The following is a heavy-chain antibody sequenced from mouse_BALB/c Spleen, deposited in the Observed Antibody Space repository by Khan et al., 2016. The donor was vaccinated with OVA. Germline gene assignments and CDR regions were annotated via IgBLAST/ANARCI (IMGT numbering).Heavy chain of an antibody. J-gene: IGHJ1*01. V-gene: IGHV14-3*02. CDR3: VRPSYDPTNFDV. CDR2: ITPANGNT. CDR1: GFNIKDTY. Sequence: VQLKESGAELVKPGASVKLSCTASGFNIKDTYIHWVKRRPEQGLEWIGRITPANGNTEYDPKFQGKATLRADTSSNTAYLQLSSLTSGDTAVYYCVRPSYDPTNFDVWGAGTTVTVSS. D-gene: IGHD2-10*02.